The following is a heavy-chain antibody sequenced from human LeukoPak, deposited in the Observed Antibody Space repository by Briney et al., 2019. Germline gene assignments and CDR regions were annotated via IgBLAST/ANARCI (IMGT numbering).Heavy chain of an antibody. CDR2: ISVSGTYI. CDR3: ASSTVTTYWFDP. V-gene: IGHV3-21*01. D-gene: IGHD4-17*01. J-gene: IGHJ5*02. Sequence: GGSLRLSCAASGFPFSSYSMNWVRQAPGKGLEWVSSISVSGTYIYYADSLKGRFTISRDNAKNSLFLQMNSLRAEDTAVYYCASSTVTTYWFDPWGQGTLVTVSS. CDR1: GFPFSSYS.